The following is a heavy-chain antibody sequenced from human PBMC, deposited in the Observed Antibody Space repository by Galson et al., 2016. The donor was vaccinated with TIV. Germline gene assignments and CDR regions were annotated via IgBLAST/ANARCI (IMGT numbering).Heavy chain of an antibody. D-gene: IGHD6-13*01. Sequence: SLRLSCAASGFTFSSYAMHWVRQAPAKGLEWVALISYDGGNKVYADSVKGRFTFSRDNSKNTLYLQMNSLRAEDTAMYYCVKGSSWSPPVPNYFDHWGQGALVTVSS. V-gene: IGHV3-30*04. CDR1: GFTFSSYA. CDR3: VKGSSWSPPVPNYFDH. CDR2: ISYDGGNK. J-gene: IGHJ4*02.